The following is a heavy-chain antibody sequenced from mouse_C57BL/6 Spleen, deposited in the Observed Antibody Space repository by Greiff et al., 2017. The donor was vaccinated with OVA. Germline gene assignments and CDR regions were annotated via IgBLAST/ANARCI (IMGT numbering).Heavy chain of an antibody. Sequence: QVQLQQPGAELVMPGASVKLSCKASGYTFTSYWMHWVKQRPGQGLEWIGEIDPSDSYPNYNQKFKGKSTLTVDKSSSTAYMQLSSLTSEDSAVYYCARGDYGSSRYFDVWGTGTTVTVSS. D-gene: IGHD1-1*01. J-gene: IGHJ1*03. CDR2: IDPSDSYP. V-gene: IGHV1-69*01. CDR1: GYTFTSYW. CDR3: ARGDYGSSRYFDV.